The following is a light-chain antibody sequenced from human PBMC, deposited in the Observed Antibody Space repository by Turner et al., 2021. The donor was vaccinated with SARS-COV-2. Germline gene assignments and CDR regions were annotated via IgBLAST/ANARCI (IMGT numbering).Light chain of an antibody. J-gene: IGKJ1*01. CDR2: GAS. V-gene: IGKV3-15*01. CDR3: QQYYNWPPWT. Sequence: EIVMTQSPATLSVYPGERATLSCRASQSVSSNLAWYQQKPGQAPRLLIYGASTRATGIPARFSGSGSGTEFALTISSLQSEDFALYFCQQYYNWPPWTFGQGTKVEIK. CDR1: QSVSSN.